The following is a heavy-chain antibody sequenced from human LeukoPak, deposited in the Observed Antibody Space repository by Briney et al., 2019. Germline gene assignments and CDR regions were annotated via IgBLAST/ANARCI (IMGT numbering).Heavy chain of an antibody. J-gene: IGHJ3*01. CDR2: INPSDGST. CDR1: GYTFTSHY. D-gene: IGHD2-8*01. CDR3: ARPLAPVMLNAFDV. Sequence: GASVKVSCKTSGYTFTSHYIHWVRQAPGQGLEWMGIINPSDGSTGYAQKFQGRVTMARDTSTSTVYMEMSSLRSEDTAVYYCARPLAPVMLNAFDVWGQGTMVTVSS. V-gene: IGHV1-46*01.